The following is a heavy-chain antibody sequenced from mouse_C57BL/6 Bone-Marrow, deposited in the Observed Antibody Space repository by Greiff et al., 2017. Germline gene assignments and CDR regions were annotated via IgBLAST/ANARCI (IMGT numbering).Heavy chain of an antibody. J-gene: IGHJ2*01. CDR1: GYTFTSYW. CDR2: IDPSDSYT. Sequence: QVQLQQPGAELVMPGASVKLSCKASGYTFTSYWMHWVKQRPGQGLEWIGEIDPSDSYTNYNQKFKGKSTLTVDKSSSTAYMQLSSLTSEDSAVDYCARESNWDYFDYGGQDTTLTVSS. CDR3: ARESNWDYFDY. D-gene: IGHD4-1*01. V-gene: IGHV1-69*01.